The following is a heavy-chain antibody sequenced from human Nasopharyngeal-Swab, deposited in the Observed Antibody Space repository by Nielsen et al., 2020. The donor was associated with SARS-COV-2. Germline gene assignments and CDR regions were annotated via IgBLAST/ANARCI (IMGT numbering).Heavy chain of an antibody. V-gene: IGHV4-39*01. J-gene: IGHJ4*02. Sequence: SETLSLTCTVSGGSISSSSYYWGWIRQPPGKGLEWIGSIYYSGSTYYKSSLKSRVTISVDTSKKEFSLKLSSVIVADTAVYYCARISWTTNDFWSGYYLGYFDYWGQGTLVTVSS. CDR3: ARISWTTNDFWSGYYLGYFDY. D-gene: IGHD3-3*01. CDR1: GGSISSSSYY. CDR2: IYYSGST.